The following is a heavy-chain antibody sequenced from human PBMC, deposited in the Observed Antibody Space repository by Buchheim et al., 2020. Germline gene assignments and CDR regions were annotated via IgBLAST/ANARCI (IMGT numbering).Heavy chain of an antibody. CDR1: GFTFSSYA. V-gene: IGHV3-23*01. D-gene: IGHD3-3*01. CDR3: ASQSYDFWSGYYSWASHDYGMDV. Sequence: EVQLLESGGGLVQPGGSLRLSCAASGFTFSSYAMSWVRQAPGKGLEWVSAISGSGGSTYYADSVKGRFTISRDNSKNPLYLQMNSLRAEDTAVYYCASQSYDFWSGYYSWASHDYGMDVWGQGTT. J-gene: IGHJ6*02. CDR2: ISGSGGST.